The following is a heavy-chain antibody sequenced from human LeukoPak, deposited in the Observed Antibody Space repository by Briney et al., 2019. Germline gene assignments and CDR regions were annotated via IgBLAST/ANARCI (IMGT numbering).Heavy chain of an antibody. V-gene: IGHV4-31*03. Sequence: SETLSLTCTVSGGSISSGGYYWSWLRQHPGTGLEWIGYIYYSGSTYYNPSLKSRVTISVDTSKNQFSLKLTSVTAADTAVYYCARVSPVDTAMAYYFDYWGQGTLVTVSS. CDR2: IYYSGST. J-gene: IGHJ4*02. D-gene: IGHD5-18*01. CDR3: ARVSPVDTAMAYYFDY. CDR1: GGSISSGGYY.